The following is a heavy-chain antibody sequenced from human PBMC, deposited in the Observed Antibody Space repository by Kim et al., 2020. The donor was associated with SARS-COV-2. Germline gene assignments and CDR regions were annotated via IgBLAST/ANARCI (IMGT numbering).Heavy chain of an antibody. D-gene: IGHD5-18*01. CDR2: IDIAGSDT. Sequence: GGSLRLSCKGSGLTLSSRWMHWVRQGQGKGLEWVSRIDIAGSDTSYADSVKGRFTISRDHAMDTVHLQMNSLRAEDTARYFCVRGGQNAAMIVDWGQGTLVHISS. CDR3: VRGGQNAAMIVD. CDR1: GLTLSSRW. V-gene: IGHV3-74*01. J-gene: IGHJ4*02.